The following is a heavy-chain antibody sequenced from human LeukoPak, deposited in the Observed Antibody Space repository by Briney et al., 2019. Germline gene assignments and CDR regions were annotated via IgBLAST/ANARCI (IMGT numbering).Heavy chain of an antibody. CDR3: AKAVTRRLQSAFDI. Sequence: GGSLRLSCAASGFTFDDYAMHWVRQAPGKGLEWVSGISWNSGSIGYADSVKGGFTISRDNAKTSLYLQMNSLRAEDMALYYCAKAVTRRLQSAFDIWGQGTMVTVSS. V-gene: IGHV3-9*03. D-gene: IGHD5-24*01. CDR1: GFTFDDYA. J-gene: IGHJ3*02. CDR2: ISWNSGSI.